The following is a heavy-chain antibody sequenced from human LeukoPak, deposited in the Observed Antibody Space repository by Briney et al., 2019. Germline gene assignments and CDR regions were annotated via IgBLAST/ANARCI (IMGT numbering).Heavy chain of an antibody. CDR3: TVRSSI. Sequence: GGSLRLSCVASGITFRNYWMSWIRQAPGKGLEWVARIKSKDDGETIDYNAPVKGRFTISRDDSKNTLYLEMNSLKNKDTAMYYCTVRSSIWSQGTLVTVSS. D-gene: IGHD6-13*01. CDR1: GITFRNYW. CDR2: IKSKDDGETI. V-gene: IGHV3-15*01. J-gene: IGHJ4*02.